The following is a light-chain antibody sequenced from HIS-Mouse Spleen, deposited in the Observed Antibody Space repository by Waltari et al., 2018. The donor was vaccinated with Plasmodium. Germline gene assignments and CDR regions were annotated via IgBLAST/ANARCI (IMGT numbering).Light chain of an antibody. CDR1: SSNIGRNT. V-gene: IGLV1-44*01. J-gene: IGLJ3*02. CDR2: SNN. CDR3: AAWDDSLNGRV. Sequence: QSVPTQPPSASGTPGQRVTISCSGSSSNIGRNTVTWYQQLPGTAPKLLIYSNNQRPSVVPERFSGSKSGTSASLAISGLQSEDEADYYCAAWDDSLNGRVFGGGTKLTVL.